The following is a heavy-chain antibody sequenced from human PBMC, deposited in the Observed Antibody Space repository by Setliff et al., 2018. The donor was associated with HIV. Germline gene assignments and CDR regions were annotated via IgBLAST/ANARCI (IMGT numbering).Heavy chain of an antibody. J-gene: IGHJ6*03. CDR1: GGSFSGYY. V-gene: IGHV4-34*01. D-gene: IGHD6-19*01. Sequence: PSETLSLTCAVDGGSFSGYYWTWIRQPPGKGLEWIGEIHYTGSTNYNPSLKSRVTISGDTSKKQFSLVLSSVTAADTAVYYCARVPSSGWYGGHHYMDVWGKGATVTVSS. CDR2: IHYTGST. CDR3: ARVPSSGWYGGHHYMDV.